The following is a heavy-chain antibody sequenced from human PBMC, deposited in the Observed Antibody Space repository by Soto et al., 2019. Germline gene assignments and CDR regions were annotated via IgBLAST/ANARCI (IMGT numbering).Heavy chain of an antibody. CDR3: ARRYGRAFDI. V-gene: IGHV4-39*07. D-gene: IGHD4-17*01. CDR2: FFIGGNT. Sequence: PSETLSLTCTVSGGSISSTTYYWGWMRQPPGKGLEWIASFFIGGNTYYNPSLKSRVTISVDTSKNQFSLKLSSVTAADTAVYYCARRYGRAFDIWGQGTMVTVSS. CDR1: GGSISSTTYY. J-gene: IGHJ3*02.